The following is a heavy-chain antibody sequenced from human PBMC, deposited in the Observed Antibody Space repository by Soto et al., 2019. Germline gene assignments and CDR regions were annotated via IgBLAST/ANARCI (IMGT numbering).Heavy chain of an antibody. CDR1: GGSISSSNW. CDR2: IYHGGST. V-gene: IGHV4-4*02. CDR3: AKDPYDSSGYYSDF. Sequence: PSETLSLTCAVSGGSISSSNWWSWVRQPPGKGLEWIGEIYHGGSTEYNPSLKSRVTISRDNSKNTLYLQMNSLRAEDTAVYYCAKDPYDSSGYYSDFWGQGTLVTVSS. J-gene: IGHJ4*02. D-gene: IGHD3-22*01.